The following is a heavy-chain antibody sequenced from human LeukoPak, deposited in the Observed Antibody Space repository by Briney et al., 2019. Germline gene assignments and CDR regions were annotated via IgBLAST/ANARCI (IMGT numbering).Heavy chain of an antibody. CDR1: GFTFSSYG. CDR2: IRYDGSNK. CDR3: ASDDYGGFDI. Sequence: PGGSLRLSCAASGFTFSSYGMHWVRQAPGKGLEWVAFIRYDGSNKYYADSVKGRFTISRDNAKNSLYLQMNSLRAEDTAVYYCASDDYGGFDIWGQGTMVTVSS. D-gene: IGHD4-23*01. V-gene: IGHV3-30*02. J-gene: IGHJ3*02.